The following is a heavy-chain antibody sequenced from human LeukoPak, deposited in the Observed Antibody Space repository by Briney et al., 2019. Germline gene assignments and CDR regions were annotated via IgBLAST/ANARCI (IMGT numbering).Heavy chain of an antibody. J-gene: IGHJ4*02. Sequence: GGSLRLSCAAAGFTFSSSGMHWVRQAPGKGLEGDAFISYDGSNRYYADSVKGRFTMSRDNSKNTMYLQKNSLRAKDTAVYYSAKDWWHVYYDILTGYYFDYWGQGTLVTVSS. CDR1: GFTFSSSG. CDR2: ISYDGSNR. D-gene: IGHD3-9*01. CDR3: AKDWWHVYYDILTGYYFDY. V-gene: IGHV3-30*02.